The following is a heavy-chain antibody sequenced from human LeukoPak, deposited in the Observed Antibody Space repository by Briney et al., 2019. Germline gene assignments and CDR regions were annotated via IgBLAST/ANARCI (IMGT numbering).Heavy chain of an antibody. CDR1: GYTFTSYY. CDR2: INPSGGST. CDR3: ARARDTGAGLYYFDY. Sequence: ASVKVSCKASGYTFTSYYMHWVRQAPGQGLGWMGIINPSGGSTSYAQKFQGRVTMTRDMSTSTVYMELSSLRSEDTAVYYCARARDTGAGLYYFDYWGQGTLVTVSS. J-gene: IGHJ4*02. V-gene: IGHV1-46*01. D-gene: IGHD6-13*01.